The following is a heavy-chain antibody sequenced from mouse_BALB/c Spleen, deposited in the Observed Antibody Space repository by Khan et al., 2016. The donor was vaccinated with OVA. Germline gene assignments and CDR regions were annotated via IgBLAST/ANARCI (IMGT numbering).Heavy chain of an antibody. CDR3: ARAYDYDVGGFAY. CDR2: IWTGGIT. D-gene: IGHD2-4*01. J-gene: IGHJ3*01. CDR1: GFSLSNYG. Sequence: QVQLKESGPGLVAPSQSLSITCTVSGFSLSNYGIHWVRQPPGKGLEWLGVIWTGGITNYNSALMSRLSISKDNSKGTVFLKMNRLQTDDTAIYYCARAYDYDVGGFAYWGQGTLVTVSA. V-gene: IGHV2-9*02.